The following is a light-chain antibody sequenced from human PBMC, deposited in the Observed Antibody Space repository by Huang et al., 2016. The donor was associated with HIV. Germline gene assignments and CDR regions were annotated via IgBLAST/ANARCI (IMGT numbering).Light chain of an antibody. Sequence: DIQMTQFPSSLSAAVGDTVTFTCRASQGIGNSVAWIQQKVGTAPKSLIFAASALDSVVSSKVNDFRSGTYFILTISGLQPEDFATYYGLQYKTYPWTFGQGTKVEIK. J-gene: IGKJ1*01. CDR1: QGIGNS. CDR3: LQYKTYPWT. CDR2: AAS. V-gene: IGKV1-16*02.